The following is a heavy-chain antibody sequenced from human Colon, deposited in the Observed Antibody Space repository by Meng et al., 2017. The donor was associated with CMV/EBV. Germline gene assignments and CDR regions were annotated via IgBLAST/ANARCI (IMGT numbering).Heavy chain of an antibody. CDR2: IYYSGST. D-gene: IGHD2-2*01. CDR3: ARVGDCSSTSCPVGYFDY. V-gene: IGHV4-30-4*08. Sequence: SETLSLTCTVSGGSISSGDYYWSWIRQPPGKGLEWIGYIYYSGSTYYNPSLKSRVTISVDTSKNQFSLKLSSVTAADTAVYYCARVGDCSSTSCPVGYFDYWGQGTLDTVSS. CDR1: GGSISSGDYY. J-gene: IGHJ4*02.